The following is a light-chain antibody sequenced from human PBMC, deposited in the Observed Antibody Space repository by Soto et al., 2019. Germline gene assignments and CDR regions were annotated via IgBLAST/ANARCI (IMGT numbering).Light chain of an antibody. CDR3: QQYDKSPIT. CDR1: QSVSSK. V-gene: IGKV3-20*01. CDR2: GTS. Sequence: EVVLTQSPGILSLSPGESATLSCRASQSVSSKLAWYQQKPGQAPRLLISGTSSRATGIPDRFSGSGSGPDFTLTINRLEPEDFAMYLCQQYDKSPITFGRGTRLEI. J-gene: IGKJ5*01.